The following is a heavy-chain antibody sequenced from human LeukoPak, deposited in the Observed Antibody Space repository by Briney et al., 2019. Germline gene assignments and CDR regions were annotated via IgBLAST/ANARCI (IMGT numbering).Heavy chain of an antibody. CDR2: INYSGNT. V-gene: IGHV4-59*01. J-gene: IGHJ4*02. CDR1: GDSISSYY. D-gene: IGHD4-17*01. Sequence: PSETLSLTCTVSGDSISSYYWSWIRQPPVKGLEWIGYINYSGNTNYNPSLKSRVTISVDTSKNQFSLRLSSVTAADTAVYYCAREGRQDYVYFDYWGQGTLVTVSS. CDR3: AREGRQDYVYFDY.